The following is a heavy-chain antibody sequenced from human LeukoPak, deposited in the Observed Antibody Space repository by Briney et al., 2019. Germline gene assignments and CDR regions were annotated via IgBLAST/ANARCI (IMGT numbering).Heavy chain of an antibody. CDR1: GFTFSSYA. V-gene: IGHV3-23*01. Sequence: PGGSLRLSCAASGFTFSSYAMSWVRQAPGKGLEWVSAISGSGGSTYYPDSVKGRFTISRDNSKNTLYLQMNSLSAEDTAVYYCAKGYYDSSGYYSDWGQGTLVTVSS. D-gene: IGHD3-22*01. CDR2: ISGSGGST. CDR3: AKGYYDSSGYYSD. J-gene: IGHJ4*02.